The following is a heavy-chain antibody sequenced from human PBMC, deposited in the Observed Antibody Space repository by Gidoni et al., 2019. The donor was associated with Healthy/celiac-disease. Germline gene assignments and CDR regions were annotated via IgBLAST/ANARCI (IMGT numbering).Heavy chain of an antibody. Sequence: EVQLVESGGGLVQPGGSLRLSCAASGFTFSSYWMRWVRQAPGKGLEWVANIKQDGSEKYYVDSVKGRFTISRDNAKNSLYLQMNSLRAEDTAVYYCAREDMSDGDYDDYFDYWGQGTLVTVSS. V-gene: IGHV3-7*01. CDR3: AREDMSDGDYDDYFDY. CDR2: IKQDGSEK. CDR1: GFTFSSYW. J-gene: IGHJ4*02. D-gene: IGHD4-17*01.